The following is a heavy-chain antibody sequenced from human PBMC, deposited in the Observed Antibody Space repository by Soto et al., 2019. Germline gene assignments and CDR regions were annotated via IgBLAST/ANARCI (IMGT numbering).Heavy chain of an antibody. V-gene: IGHV1-69*13. CDR1: GGTFSSYA. CDR2: IIPIFGTA. CDR3: ASGYCSGGRCYSFDY. D-gene: IGHD2-15*01. J-gene: IGHJ4*02. Sequence: GASVKVSCKASGGTFSSYAISWVRQAPVQGLEWMGGIIPIFGTANYAQKFQGRVTITADESTSTAYMELSSLRSEHTAVYYCASGYCSGGRCYSFDYWGPGSVVTVSS.